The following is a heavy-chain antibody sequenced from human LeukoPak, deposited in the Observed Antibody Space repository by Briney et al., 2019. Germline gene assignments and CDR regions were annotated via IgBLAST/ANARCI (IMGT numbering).Heavy chain of an antibody. V-gene: IGHV1-18*01. CDR3: ARDRYDFWSGYHSRAGWFDP. CDR2: ISAYNGNT. D-gene: IGHD3-3*01. CDR1: GYTFTSYG. J-gene: IGHJ5*02. Sequence: GASVKVSCKASGYTFTSYGISWVRQAPGQGLEWMGWISAYNGNTNYAQKLQGRVTMTTDTSTSIAYMELRSLRSDDTAVYYCARDRYDFWSGYHSRAGWFDPWGQGTLVTVSS.